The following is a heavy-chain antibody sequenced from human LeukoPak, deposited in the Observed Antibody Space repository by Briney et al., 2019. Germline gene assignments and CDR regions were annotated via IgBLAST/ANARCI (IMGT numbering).Heavy chain of an antibody. CDR2: THTSGST. CDR1: GGSISSYY. D-gene: IGHD5-12*01. CDR3: ARVGRYRGNTPADY. V-gene: IGHV4-4*07. J-gene: IGHJ4*02. Sequence: SGTLSLTCTVSGGSISSYYWSWIRQPAGKGLEWIGRTHTSGSTNYNPSLKSRVTMSVDTSKNQFSLKLSSVTAADTAVYHCARVGRYRGNTPADYWGQGTLVTVSS.